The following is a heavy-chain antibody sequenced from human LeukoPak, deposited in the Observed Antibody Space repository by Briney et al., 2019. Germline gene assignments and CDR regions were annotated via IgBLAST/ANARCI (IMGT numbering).Heavy chain of an antibody. D-gene: IGHD3-9*01. J-gene: IGHJ4*02. CDR2: IIPIFGTA. CDR3: ARGSYYDILTGYYHY. Sequence: AVKVSCKASGGTFSSYAISWVRQAPGQGLEWMGGIIPIFGTANYAQKFQGRVTITADESTSTAYMELSSLRSEDTAVYYCARGSYYDILTGYYHYWGQGTLVTVSS. CDR1: GGTFSSYA. V-gene: IGHV1-69*01.